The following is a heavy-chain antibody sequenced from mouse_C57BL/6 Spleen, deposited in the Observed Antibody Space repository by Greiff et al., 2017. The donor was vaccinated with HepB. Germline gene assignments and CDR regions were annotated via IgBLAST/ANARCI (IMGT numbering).Heavy chain of an antibody. J-gene: IGHJ4*01. CDR2: ISDGGSYT. CDR1: GFTFSSYA. V-gene: IGHV5-4*01. Sequence: EVHLVESGGGLVKPGGSLKLSCAASGFTFSSYAMSWVRQTPEKRLEWVATISDGGSYTYYPDNVKGRFTISRDNAKNNLYLQMSHLKSEDTAMYYCAREYYYGSSSMDYWGQGTSVTVSS. CDR3: AREYYYGSSSMDY. D-gene: IGHD1-1*01.